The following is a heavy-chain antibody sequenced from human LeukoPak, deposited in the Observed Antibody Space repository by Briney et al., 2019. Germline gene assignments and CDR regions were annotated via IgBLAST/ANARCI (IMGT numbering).Heavy chain of an antibody. V-gene: IGHV4-59*08. CDR2: IYYSGST. Sequence: SSETLSLTCTVSGGSISSYYWSWIRQPPGKGLEWIGYIYYSGSTNYNPSLKGRVTISVDTSKNQFSLKLSSVTAADTAVYYCARTLRYCSSTSCYNYYYYYMDVWGKGTTVTVSS. CDR1: GGSISSYY. CDR3: ARTLRYCSSTSCYNYYYYYMDV. J-gene: IGHJ6*03. D-gene: IGHD2-2*01.